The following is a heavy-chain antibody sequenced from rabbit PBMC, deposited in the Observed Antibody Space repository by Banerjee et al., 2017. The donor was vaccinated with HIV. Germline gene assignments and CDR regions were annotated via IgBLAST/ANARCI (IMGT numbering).Heavy chain of an antibody. CDR1: GFSFSSGYY. Sequence: QSLEESGGDVVKPGASLTLTCTASGFSFSSGYYMCWVRQAPGKGLEWIACIYTSSSGSTWYASWAKGRFTISKTSSTTVTLQLNSLTAADTATYFCARGSITIRGYFLWGQGTLVTVS. CDR3: ARGSITIRGYFL. V-gene: IGHV1S40*01. CDR2: IYTSSSGST. D-gene: IGHD1-1*01. J-gene: IGHJ3*01.